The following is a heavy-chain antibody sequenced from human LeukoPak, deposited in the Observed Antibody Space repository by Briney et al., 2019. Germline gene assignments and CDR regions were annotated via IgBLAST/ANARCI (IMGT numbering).Heavy chain of an antibody. V-gene: IGHV1-69*05. CDR2: IIPIFGAA. Sequence: SVKVSCEASGGTFSSSAISWVRQAPGQGLEWMGGIIPIFGAANNAQKFQGRVTIPTDESTSTAYMELSSLRSQDTAVNYCARGMDYRDHVEEDAFDIWGQGTMLTVSS. CDR3: ARGMDYRDHVEEDAFDI. J-gene: IGHJ3*02. CDR1: GGTFSSSA. D-gene: IGHD4-17*01.